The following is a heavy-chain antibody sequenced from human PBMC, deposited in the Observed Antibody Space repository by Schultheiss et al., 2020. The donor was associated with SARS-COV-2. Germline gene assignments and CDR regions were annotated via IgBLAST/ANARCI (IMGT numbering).Heavy chain of an antibody. CDR1: GGSISSYY. CDR2: IYYSGTT. V-gene: IGHV4-59*01. Sequence: SETLSLTCTVSGGSISSYYWSWIRQPPGKGLEWIGHIYYSGTTKYNPSLKSRVTISVDTSKNQFSLKLSSVTAADTAVYYCAREFWSITIFGVVSRHPFDPWGQGTLVTVSS. D-gene: IGHD3-3*01. CDR3: AREFWSITIFGVVSRHPFDP. J-gene: IGHJ5*02.